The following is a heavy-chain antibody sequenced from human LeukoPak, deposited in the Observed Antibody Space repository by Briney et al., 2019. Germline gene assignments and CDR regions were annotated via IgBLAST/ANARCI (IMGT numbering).Heavy chain of an antibody. CDR1: GYTFTGYY. D-gene: IGHD2-2*01. V-gene: IGHV1-2*02. CDR3: ARGLPSAMRRAFDP. J-gene: IGHJ5*02. Sequence: ASVKVSCKASGYTFTGYYMHWVRQAPGQGLGWMGWINPNSGGTNYAQKFQGRVTMTRDTSISTAYMELSRLRSDDPAVYYCARGLPSAMRRAFDPWGQGTLVTVSS. CDR2: INPNSGGT.